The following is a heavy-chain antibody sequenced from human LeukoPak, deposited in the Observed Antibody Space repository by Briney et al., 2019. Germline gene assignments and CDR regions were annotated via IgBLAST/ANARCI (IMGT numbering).Heavy chain of an antibody. CDR2: IRGSGGSST. CDR1: GFDFSGYA. J-gene: IGHJ5*02. CDR3: AKGQTGTPSDKWFDP. D-gene: IGHD3-9*01. Sequence: GGSLRLSCAASGFDFSGYAMSWVRQAPGKGLEWVSGIRGSGGSSTYYADSVKGRFTISRDNSKNTLYLQMNSLRAEDTAVYYCAKGQTGTPSDKWFDPWGQGTLVTVSS. V-gene: IGHV3-23*01.